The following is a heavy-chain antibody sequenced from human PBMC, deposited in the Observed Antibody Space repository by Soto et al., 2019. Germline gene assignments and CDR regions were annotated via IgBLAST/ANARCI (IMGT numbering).Heavy chain of an antibody. CDR3: ARLGKYGDYVLYYGMDV. CDR2: IYYSGST. D-gene: IGHD4-17*01. CDR1: GGPISSSSYY. V-gene: IGHV4-39*01. J-gene: IGHJ6*02. Sequence: TSETLSLTCTVSGGPISSSSYYWGWIRQPPGKGLEWIGSIYYSGSTYYNPSLKSRVTISVDTSKNQFSLKLSSVTAADTAVYYCARLGKYGDYVLYYGMDVWGQGTTVTVSS.